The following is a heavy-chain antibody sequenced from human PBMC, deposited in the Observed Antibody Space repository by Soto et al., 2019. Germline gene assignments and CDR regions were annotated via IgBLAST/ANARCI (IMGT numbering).Heavy chain of an antibody. J-gene: IGHJ4*02. V-gene: IGHV1-69*02. Sequence: QVQLVQSGTEVKKPGSSVKVSCKASGDTFSFYTINWVRQAPGLGXEWVGRINPIVSMSNYAQKFQGRVSMTADKSTSTAYMELRSLRSDDTAMYFCAASYGSGYRAFDYWGQGALVIVSS. CDR1: GDTFSFYT. CDR2: INPIVSMS. CDR3: AASYGSGYRAFDY. D-gene: IGHD3-10*01.